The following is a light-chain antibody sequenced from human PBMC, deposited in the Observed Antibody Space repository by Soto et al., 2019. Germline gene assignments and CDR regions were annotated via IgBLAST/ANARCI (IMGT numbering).Light chain of an antibody. J-gene: IGKJ1*01. CDR2: GAS. CDR3: QQYNNWPRT. Sequence: EIVMTQSPATLSVSPGERATLSCRASQSVSSKLALYQQKPGQAPRLLIYGASTRATGIPARFSGSGSGTEFTLTISSLQSEDFAVYYCQQYNNWPRTFGQGTKVDIK. V-gene: IGKV3-15*01. CDR1: QSVSSK.